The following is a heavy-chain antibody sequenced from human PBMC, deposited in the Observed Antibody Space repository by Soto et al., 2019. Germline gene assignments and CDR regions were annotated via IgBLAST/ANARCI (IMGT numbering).Heavy chain of an antibody. CDR1: GGSIDNYD. D-gene: IGHD6-13*01. CDR2: VYHNGIT. CDR3: AREDRISATGGIWFQR. J-gene: IGHJ1*01. Sequence: SETLSLPGSVSGGSIDNYDCSWIRQAPWKGLQWIGYVYHNGITSYNPSLKSRVSISVDRSKNQFSLNLSSVTAADTAVYYCAREDRISATGGIWFQRWGRGTRFPV. V-gene: IGHV4-59*01.